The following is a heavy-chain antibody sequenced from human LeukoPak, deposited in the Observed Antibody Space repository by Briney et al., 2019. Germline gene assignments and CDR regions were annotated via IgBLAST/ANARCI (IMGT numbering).Heavy chain of an antibody. CDR2: ISSNGDST. CDR3: VRDSGGDAYNDYFDS. V-gene: IGHV3-64*01. Sequence: GGSLRLFCAASGFSFNTYAMHWARQAPGKGLEYVSAISSNGDSTYYANSVKGRFTISRDNSKKTLFLQMGSLRAEDMAVYYCVRDSGGDAYNDYFDSWGQGTLVTVSS. CDR1: GFSFNTYA. D-gene: IGHD5-24*01. J-gene: IGHJ4*02.